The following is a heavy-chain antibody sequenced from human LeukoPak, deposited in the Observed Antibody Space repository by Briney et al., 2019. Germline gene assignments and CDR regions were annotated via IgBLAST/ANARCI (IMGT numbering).Heavy chain of an antibody. CDR1: RYTLTSYY. CDR2: INPSGGST. CDR3: AREHGDYGYFDY. Sequence: ASVKVTCKASRYTLTSYYMHWVRQAPGQGLEWMGIINPSGGSTSYAQKFQGRVTMTRDTSTSTVYMELSSLRAEDTAVYYCAREHGDYGYFDYWGQGTLVTVSS. D-gene: IGHD4-17*01. V-gene: IGHV1-46*01. J-gene: IGHJ4*02.